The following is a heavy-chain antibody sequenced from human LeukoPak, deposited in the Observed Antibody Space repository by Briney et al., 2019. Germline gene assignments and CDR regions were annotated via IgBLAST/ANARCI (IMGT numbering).Heavy chain of an antibody. J-gene: IGHJ6*02. CDR3: ARSIGLTGGGVDV. D-gene: IGHD3-9*01. Sequence: GGSLRLSCAASGFTFSDYNMNWVRQAPGKGLEWVSYITNGGSTIHHADSVKGRFTISRDNAKKTPYLQMNSLRAEDTAVYYCARSIGLTGGGVDVWGQGTTVTVSS. CDR1: GFTFSDYN. V-gene: IGHV3-11*01. CDR2: ITNGGSTI.